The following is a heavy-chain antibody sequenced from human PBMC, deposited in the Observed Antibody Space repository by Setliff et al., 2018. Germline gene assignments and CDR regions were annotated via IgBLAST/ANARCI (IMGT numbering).Heavy chain of an antibody. CDR2: IYYSGTT. CDR1: GGSISSHY. D-gene: IGHD3-10*01. V-gene: IGHV4-59*11. CDR3: AGTPMVREVMDFDF. J-gene: IGHJ4*02. Sequence: PSETLSLTCTVSGGSISSHYWSWIRQPPGKGLEWIGSIYYSGTTNYNPSLRSRVTMSIDTSKNQFSLKLSSATAADTAVYYCAGTPMVREVMDFDFWGQGTLVTVSS.